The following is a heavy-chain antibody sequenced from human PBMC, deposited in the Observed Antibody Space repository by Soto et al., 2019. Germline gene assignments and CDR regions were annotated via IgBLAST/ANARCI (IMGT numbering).Heavy chain of an antibody. J-gene: IGHJ5*02. CDR1: GGSISSYY. D-gene: IGHD1-26*01. V-gene: IGHV4-59*01. CDR2: IYYSGST. Sequence: SETLSLTCTVSGGSISSYYCICIRHPPGKGLEWIGYIYYSGSTNYNPSLKSRVTISVDTSKNQFSLKLSSVTAADTAVYYCARDLVGAAGAPWGQGTLVTVSS. CDR3: ARDLVGAAGAP.